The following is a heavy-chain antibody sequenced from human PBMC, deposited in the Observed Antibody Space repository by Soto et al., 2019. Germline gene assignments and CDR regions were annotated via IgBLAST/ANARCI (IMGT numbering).Heavy chain of an antibody. D-gene: IGHD6-13*01. CDR2: ISGSGGST. J-gene: IGHJ4*02. CDR3: AKDPYSSNRLFDY. V-gene: IGHV3-23*01. CDR1: GFTFSSYA. Sequence: SLRLSCAASGFTFSSYAMSWVRQAPGKGLEWVSAISGSGGSTYYADSVKGRFTISRDNSKNTLYLQMNSLRAEDTAVYYCAKDPYSSNRLFDYWGQGTLVTGSS.